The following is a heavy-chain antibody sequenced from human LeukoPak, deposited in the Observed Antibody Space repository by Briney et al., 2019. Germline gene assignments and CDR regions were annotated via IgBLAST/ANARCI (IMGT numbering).Heavy chain of an antibody. CDR3: ARGGSEFTMIHGGPGERAFDI. V-gene: IGHV1-18*01. CDR1: GYTFTSYG. J-gene: IGHJ3*02. CDR2: ISAYNGNT. D-gene: IGHD3-22*01. Sequence: ASVKVSCKASGYTFTSYGISWVRQAPGQGLEWMGWISAYNGNTNYAQKLQGRVTMTTDTPTSTAYMELRSLRSDDTAVYYCARGGSEFTMIHGGPGERAFDIWGQGTMVTVSS.